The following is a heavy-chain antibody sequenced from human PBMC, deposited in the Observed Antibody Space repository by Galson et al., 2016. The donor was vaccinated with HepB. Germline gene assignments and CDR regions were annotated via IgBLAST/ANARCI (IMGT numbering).Heavy chain of an antibody. CDR1: GYTFTNYW. J-gene: IGHJ4*02. V-gene: IGHV5-51*01. Sequence: QSGAEVKKPGESLRISCQGSGYTFTNYWISWVRQMPGKGLEWMGFIYPGDSDTRYSPSLQGQVTISADKSISTAYLLWSSLKASDTAMYYCARSGLGYCTDGSCFIDYWGQGTLVTVSS. CDR2: IYPGDSDT. D-gene: IGHD2-8*01. CDR3: ARSGLGYCTDGSCFIDY.